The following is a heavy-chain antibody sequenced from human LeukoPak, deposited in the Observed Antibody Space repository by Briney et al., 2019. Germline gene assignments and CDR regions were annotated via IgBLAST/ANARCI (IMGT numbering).Heavy chain of an antibody. CDR3: ARDSFSGYSYGYPDY. CDR2: IIPILGIA. D-gene: IGHD5-18*01. Sequence: GASVTLSCKASGGTVSSYTISWVRQAHGPGLEWMGRIIPILGIANYAQKFQGRVTITADKSTSTAYMELSSLRSEDTAVYYCARDSFSGYSYGYPDYWGQGTLVTVSS. CDR1: GGTVSSYT. J-gene: IGHJ4*02. V-gene: IGHV1-69*04.